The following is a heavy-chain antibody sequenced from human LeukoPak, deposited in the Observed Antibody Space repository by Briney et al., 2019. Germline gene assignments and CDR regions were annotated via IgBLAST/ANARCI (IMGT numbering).Heavy chain of an antibody. CDR2: IYHGDSDT. J-gene: IGHJ4*02. CDR1: GYRFSSYW. Sequence: GESLKISCKGSGYRFSSYWIGWVRQMPGKGLEWMGIIYHGDSDTRYSPSFQGQVTISADKSISTAYLQWSSLKASDTAIYYCVRHLSDITSCPNYWGPGTLITVAS. CDR3: VRHLSDITSCPNY. V-gene: IGHV5-51*01. D-gene: IGHD2-2*01.